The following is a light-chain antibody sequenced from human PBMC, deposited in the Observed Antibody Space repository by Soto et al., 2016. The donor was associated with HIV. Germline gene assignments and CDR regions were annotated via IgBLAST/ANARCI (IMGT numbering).Light chain of an antibody. CDR2: LGT. CDR1: QSLLHSNGYIY. J-gene: IGKJ1*01. V-gene: IGKV2-28*01. CDR3: MQSLQSPT. Sequence: DIVMTQSPPSLPVTPGEPASISCRSSQSLLHSNGYIYLDWYLQKPGQSPQLLIYLGTNRASGVPDWFSGSGSGTEFTLTISRVEAEDVGVYYCMQSLQSPTFGQGTKVEIK.